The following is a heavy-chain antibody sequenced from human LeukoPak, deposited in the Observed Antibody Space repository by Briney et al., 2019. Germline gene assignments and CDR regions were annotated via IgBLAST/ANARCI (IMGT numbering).Heavy chain of an antibody. CDR2: IYPGDSDT. CDR3: ARPVATISWELDY. D-gene: IGHD5-12*01. Sequence: KDGESLKISCKGSGYSFTSYWIGWVRQMPGKGLEWMGIIYPGDSDTRYSPSFQGQVTISADRSISTAYLQWSSLKASDTAMYCCARPVATISWELDYWGQGTLVTVSS. J-gene: IGHJ4*02. CDR1: GYSFTSYW. V-gene: IGHV5-51*01.